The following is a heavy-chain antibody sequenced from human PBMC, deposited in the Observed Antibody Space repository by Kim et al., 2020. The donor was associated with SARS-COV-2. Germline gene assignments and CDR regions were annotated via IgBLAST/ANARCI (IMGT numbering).Heavy chain of an antibody. V-gene: IGHV4-59*01. CDR1: GDSISSYY. CDR3: ARGVIEDPYNWNDDRYFDF. J-gene: IGHJ4*02. D-gene: IGHD1-20*01. CDR2: IYYSGST. Sequence: SETLSLTCTASGDSISSYYWSWIRQPPGKGLEWIGNIYYSGSTNHNPSLKSRVTISIDTSKNQFSLKLSSVTAADTAVYYCARGVIEDPYNWNDDRYFDFWGQGTLVTVSS.